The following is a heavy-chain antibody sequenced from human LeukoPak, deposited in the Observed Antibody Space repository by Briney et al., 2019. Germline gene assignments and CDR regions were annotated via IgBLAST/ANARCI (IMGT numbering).Heavy chain of an antibody. CDR2: INPNSGGT. CDR3: ARASSYGSGSLVN. CDR1: GYTFTGYY. D-gene: IGHD3-10*01. Sequence: ASVKVSCKASGYTFTGYYMHWVRQAPGQGLEWMGWINPNSGGTNYAQKFQGRVTMTRDTSISTAYMELSRLRSDDTAVYYCARASSYGSGSLVNWGQGTLVTVSS. J-gene: IGHJ4*02. V-gene: IGHV1-2*02.